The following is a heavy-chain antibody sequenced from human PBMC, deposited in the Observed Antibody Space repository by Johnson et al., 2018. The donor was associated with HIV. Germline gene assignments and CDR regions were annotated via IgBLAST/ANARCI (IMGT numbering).Heavy chain of an antibody. D-gene: IGHD3-10*01. V-gene: IGHV3-43*01. CDR2: ISWDGGST. J-gene: IGHJ3*02. CDR1: GFIFDDYT. Sequence: VQLVESGGVVVQPGGSLRLSCAASGFIFDDYTMHWVRQAPGKGLKWVSFISWDGGSTYYADSVKGRFTISRDNSKNSLYLQMNSLRAEDSALYYCAKEGRDAFDIWGQGTTVTVSS. CDR3: AKEGRDAFDI.